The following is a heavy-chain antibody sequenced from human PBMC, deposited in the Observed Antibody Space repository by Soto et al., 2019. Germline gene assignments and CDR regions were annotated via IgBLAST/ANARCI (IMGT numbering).Heavy chain of an antibody. J-gene: IGHJ4*02. CDR1: GFTFSSYD. D-gene: IGHD3-16*01. CDR3: TRGADGFDY. Sequence: EVQLVESGGDLVQPGGSLRLSCGASGFTFSSYDFHWVRQTSGKGLEWVSGIGKAGDTYYAPSVKGRFTLSRENAKNSLYLQMNSLRPGDTAVYYCTRGADGFDYWGQGAQVTVSS. V-gene: IGHV3-13*01. CDR2: IGKAGDT.